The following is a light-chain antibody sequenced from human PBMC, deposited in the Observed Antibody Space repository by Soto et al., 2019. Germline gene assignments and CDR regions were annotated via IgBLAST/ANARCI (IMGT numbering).Light chain of an antibody. J-gene: IGKJ4*01. Sequence: QLTQSPSTQYASVGDRVTITCRDSQSISSWLAWYQQKLGRAPRLLIYDASSLESGVPSRFSGSGYGTEFTLTISSLQPDDFATYYCQQYNTYSSLTFGGGTKVDI. CDR2: DAS. CDR3: QQYNTYSSLT. V-gene: IGKV1-5*01. CDR1: QSISSW.